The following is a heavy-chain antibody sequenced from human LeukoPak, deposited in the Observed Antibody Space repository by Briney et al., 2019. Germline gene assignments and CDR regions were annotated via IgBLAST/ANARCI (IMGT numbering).Heavy chain of an antibody. J-gene: IGHJ3*02. CDR2: IYYSGST. V-gene: IGHV4-39*01. CDR1: GGSISSSSYY. D-gene: IGHD3-22*01. CDR3: ARHHHYYYDSSGYLAPAFDI. Sequence: PSETLSLTCTVSGGSISSSSYYWGWIRQPPGKGLEWIGSIYYSGSTYYNPSVRSRVTISVDTSKNQFSLKLSSVTAADKAVYYCARHHHYYYDSSGYLAPAFDIWGQGTMVTVSS.